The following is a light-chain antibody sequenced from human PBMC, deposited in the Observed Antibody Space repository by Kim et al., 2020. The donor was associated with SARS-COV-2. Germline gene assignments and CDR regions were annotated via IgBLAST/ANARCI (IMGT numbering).Light chain of an antibody. Sequence: GKKVTISCTRSSGNIASNFVQGYQQRPGSSPTIVIYEDYQRPSGVPDRFAGSIDRSANSASLTISGLKTEDEADYYCQSYDATNQVFGGGTQLTVL. CDR2: EDY. V-gene: IGLV6-57*01. J-gene: IGLJ3*02. CDR3: QSYDATNQV. CDR1: SGNIASNF.